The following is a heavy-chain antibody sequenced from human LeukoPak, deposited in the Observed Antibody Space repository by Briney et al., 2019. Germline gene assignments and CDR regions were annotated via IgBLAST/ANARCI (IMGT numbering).Heavy chain of an antibody. CDR1: GYSFTSNW. CDR3: ARLISGNWGDGFDI. V-gene: IGHV5-51*01. CDR2: VYPVDSDA. Sequence: GESLKISCKGSGYSFTSNWIGWVRQMPGKGLEWMGIVYPVDSDARYSPSFQGQVTISADKSISTAYLQWSSLKASDTGMYYCARLISGNWGDGFDIWGQGTMVTVSS. J-gene: IGHJ3*02. D-gene: IGHD3-10*01.